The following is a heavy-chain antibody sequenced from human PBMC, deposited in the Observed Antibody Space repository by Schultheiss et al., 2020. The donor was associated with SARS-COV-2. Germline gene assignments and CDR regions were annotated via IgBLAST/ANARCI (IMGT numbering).Heavy chain of an antibody. CDR1: GGSISSSNW. CDR2: IYHSGST. Sequence: SETLSLTCAVSGGSISSSNWWSWVRQPPGKGLEWIGEIYHSGSTNYNPSLKSRVTISVDKSKNQFSLKLSTVTAADTAVYYCARWSSGSLPTFDYWGQGTLVTVSS. J-gene: IGHJ4*02. CDR3: ARWSSGSLPTFDY. V-gene: IGHV4-4*02. D-gene: IGHD3-22*01.